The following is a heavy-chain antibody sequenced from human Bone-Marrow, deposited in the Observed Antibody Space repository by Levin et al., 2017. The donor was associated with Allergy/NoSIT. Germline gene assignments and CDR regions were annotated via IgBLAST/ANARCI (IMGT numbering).Heavy chain of an antibody. CDR2: ISPSDSDT. D-gene: IGHD1-26*01. J-gene: IGHJ4*02. CDR3: ARRQTWEFDY. CDR1: GYSFTTHW. V-gene: IGHV5-51*01. Sequence: KVSCKVSGYSFTTHWIVWVRQMPGKGLEWMGIISPSDSDTRYSPAFQGQVTISADKSTRTAYLQWNSLKASDTAMYFCARRQTWEFDYWGQGTLVTVSS.